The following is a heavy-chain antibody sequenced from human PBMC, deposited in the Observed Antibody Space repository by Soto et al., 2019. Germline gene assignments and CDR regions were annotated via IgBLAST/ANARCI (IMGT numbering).Heavy chain of an antibody. D-gene: IGHD2-2*01. CDR2: TYYRSKWYN. Sequence: PSQTLSLTCAISGDSVSSSSAAWNWIRQSPSRGLEWLGRTYYRSKWYNDYAVSVKSRITINPDTSKNQFSLQLNSVAPEDTAVYYCARDFIVVVPGGNYYYGLDVWGQGTTVTVSS. J-gene: IGHJ6*02. CDR3: ARDFIVVVPGGNYYYGLDV. CDR1: GDSVSSSSAA. V-gene: IGHV6-1*01.